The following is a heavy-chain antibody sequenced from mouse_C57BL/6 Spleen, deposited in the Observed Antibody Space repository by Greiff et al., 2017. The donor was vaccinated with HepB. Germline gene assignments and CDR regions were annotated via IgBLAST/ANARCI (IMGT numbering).Heavy chain of an antibody. CDR2: IYPGSGST. CDR1: GYTFTSYW. Sequence: QVQLQQPGAELVKPGASVKMSCKASGYTFTSYWITWVKQRPGQGLEWIGDIYPGSGSTNYNEKFKSKATLTVDTSSSTAYMQLSSLTSEDSAVYYWAIYYGSSCWFAYWGQGTLVTVSA. CDR3: AIYYGSSCWFAY. D-gene: IGHD1-1*01. J-gene: IGHJ3*01. V-gene: IGHV1-55*01.